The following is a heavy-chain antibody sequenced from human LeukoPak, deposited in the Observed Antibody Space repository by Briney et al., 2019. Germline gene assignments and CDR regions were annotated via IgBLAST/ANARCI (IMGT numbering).Heavy chain of an antibody. CDR1: GFTFRSYG. Sequence: PGGSLRLSCAASGFTFRSYGMSWVRQAPGEGLEWISIISGSGTNTYYADSVKGRFTISRDNSKNTPYLQMNSLRAEDTAVYYCAKDSAENVLLWFGELSWDYYMDVWGKGTTVTISS. J-gene: IGHJ6*03. V-gene: IGHV3-23*01. CDR3: AKDSAENVLLWFGELSWDYYMDV. CDR2: ISGSGTNT. D-gene: IGHD3-10*01.